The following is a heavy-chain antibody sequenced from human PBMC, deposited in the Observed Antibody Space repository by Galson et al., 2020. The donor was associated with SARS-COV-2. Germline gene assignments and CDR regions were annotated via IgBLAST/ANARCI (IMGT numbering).Heavy chain of an antibody. CDR1: GYSISSGYY. V-gene: IGHV4-38-2*02. Sequence: SETLSLTCTVSGYSISSGYYWGWIRQPPGKGLGWIGSIYHSGSTYYNPSLKSRVTISVDTSKNQFSLKLSSVTAADTAVYYCAGTYYDILTGYSPPYYYYGMDVWGQGTTVTVSS. CDR2: IYHSGST. D-gene: IGHD3-9*01. J-gene: IGHJ6*02. CDR3: AGTYYDILTGYSPPYYYYGMDV.